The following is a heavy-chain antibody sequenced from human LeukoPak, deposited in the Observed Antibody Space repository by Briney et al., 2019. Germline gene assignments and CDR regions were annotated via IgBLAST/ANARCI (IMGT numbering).Heavy chain of an antibody. V-gene: IGHV4-34*01. CDR1: GGSFSGYY. Sequence: SETLSLTCAVYGGSFSGYYWSWIRQPPGKGLEWIGEINHSGSTNYNPSLKSRVTISVDTSKNQFSLKLSSVTAADTAVYYCARTINWDYVGVDYWGQGTLVTVSS. D-gene: IGHD1-7*01. CDR2: INHSGST. CDR3: ARTINWDYVGVDY. J-gene: IGHJ4*02.